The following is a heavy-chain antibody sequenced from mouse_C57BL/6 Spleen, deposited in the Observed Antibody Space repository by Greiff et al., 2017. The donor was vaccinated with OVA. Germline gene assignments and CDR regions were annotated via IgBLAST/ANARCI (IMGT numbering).Heavy chain of an antibody. CDR1: GYTFTSYW. CDR2: IYPGSGST. Sequence: QVQLQQPGAELVKPGASVKMSCKASGYTFTSYWITWVKQRPGQGLEWIGDIYPGSGSTNYNEKFKSKATLTVDTSSSTAYMQLSSLTSEDSAVYYCVSHYYGSGYYAMDYWGQGTSVTVSS. J-gene: IGHJ4*01. D-gene: IGHD1-1*01. CDR3: VSHYYGSGYYAMDY. V-gene: IGHV1-55*01.